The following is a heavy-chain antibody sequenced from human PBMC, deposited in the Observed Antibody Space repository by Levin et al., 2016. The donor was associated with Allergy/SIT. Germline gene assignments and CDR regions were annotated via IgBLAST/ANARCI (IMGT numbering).Heavy chain of an antibody. V-gene: IGHV4-39*01. CDR3: AKKGYYGFGEASPH. J-gene: IGHJ4*02. Sequence: WIRQPPGKGLEWIGSIYYSGSTYYNPSLKSRVTISVDTSKNQFSLKLSSVTAADTAVYYCAKKGYYGFGEASPHWGQGTLVTVSS. CDR2: IYYSGST. D-gene: IGHD3-10*01.